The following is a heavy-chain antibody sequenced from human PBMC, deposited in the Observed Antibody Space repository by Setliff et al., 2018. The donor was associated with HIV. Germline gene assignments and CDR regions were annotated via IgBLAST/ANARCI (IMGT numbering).Heavy chain of an antibody. D-gene: IGHD2-15*01. CDR1: GFTFSTYR. V-gene: IGHV3-21*01. Sequence: GGSLRLSCAASGFTFSTYRMNWVRQAPGKGLEWVSSISSSSSYIYYADSLKGRFTISRDNAKNSLYLQMSSLTVEDTAVYYCASLPVVVTIPEGPFDFWGQGTMVTVSS. CDR3: ASLPVVVTIPEGPFDF. J-gene: IGHJ3*01. CDR2: ISSSSSYI.